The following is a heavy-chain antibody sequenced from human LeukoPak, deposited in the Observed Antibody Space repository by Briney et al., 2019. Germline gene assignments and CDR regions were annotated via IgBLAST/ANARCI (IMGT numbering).Heavy chain of an antibody. Sequence: PSQTLSLTCTVSGGSVSSGGYYWSWLRQPPGKGLEWIGYIYQSGSTYYNPSLKSRVTISVDRSMNHFSLKLSSVTAADTAVYYCARAETYGLGLVRYFDYWGQGTLVTVSS. J-gene: IGHJ4*02. CDR2: IYQSGST. V-gene: IGHV4-30-2*01. CDR3: ARAETYGLGLVRYFDY. CDR1: GGSVSSGGYY. D-gene: IGHD3-10*01.